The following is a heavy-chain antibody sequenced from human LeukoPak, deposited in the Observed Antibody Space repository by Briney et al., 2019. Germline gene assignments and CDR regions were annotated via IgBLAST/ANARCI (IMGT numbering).Heavy chain of an antibody. D-gene: IGHD1-1*01. V-gene: IGHV3-7*03. CDR2: IKYDGSEK. CDR3: AREPPRERWFDT. CDR1: GFTFTSYG. J-gene: IGHJ5*02. Sequence: GSLRLSCAASGFTFTSYGMHWVRQAPGKGLEWVANIKYDGSEKYYVDSVKGRFTISRDNAKNSLYLQMNSLRAEDTAVYYCAREPPRERWFDTWGQGTLVTVYS.